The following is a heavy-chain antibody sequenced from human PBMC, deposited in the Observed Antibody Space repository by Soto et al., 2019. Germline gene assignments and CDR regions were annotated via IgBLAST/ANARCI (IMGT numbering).Heavy chain of an antibody. V-gene: IGHV5-10-1*01. CDR3: ATPKEGYCSGGSCYYYYGMDV. D-gene: IGHD2-15*01. CDR1: GYSFTSYW. Sequence: PGESLKISCQGSGYSFTSYWISWVRQMPGKGLEWMGRIDPSDSYTNYSPSFQGHVTISADKSISTAYLQWSSLKASDTAMYYCATPKEGYCSGGSCYYYYGMDVWGQGTTVTVSS. CDR2: IDPSDSYT. J-gene: IGHJ6*02.